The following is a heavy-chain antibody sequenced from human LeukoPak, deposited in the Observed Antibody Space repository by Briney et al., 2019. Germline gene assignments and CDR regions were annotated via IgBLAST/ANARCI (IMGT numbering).Heavy chain of an antibody. CDR3: VSWAGKYYETSDYSLAPSNS. J-gene: IGHJ4*02. D-gene: IGHD3-22*01. CDR2: INEDGSDK. Sequence: GGSLRLSCAASGFTFNNYWMSWIRQAPGKGLKWAAHINEDGSDKYYVDSMKGRFTISRDNAKNSLYLQMNSLRAEDTAVYYCVSWAGKYYETSDYSLAPSNSWGQGTLVTVSS. V-gene: IGHV3-7*01. CDR1: GFTFNNYW.